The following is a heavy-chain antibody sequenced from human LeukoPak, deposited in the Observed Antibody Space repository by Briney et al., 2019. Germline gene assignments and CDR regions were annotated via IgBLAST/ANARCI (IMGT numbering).Heavy chain of an antibody. D-gene: IGHD1-20*01. CDR1: GYTFTSYG. Sequence: ASVKVSCKASGYTFTSYGISWVRQAPGQGLEWVGMFNPSGGSTNYAQKFQGRVIMTRDTSTSTVYMDLSSLTSEDTAVYYCATEPLLTGTTSGGADAFDIWGQGTVVTVSS. V-gene: IGHV1-46*01. CDR3: ATEPLLTGTTSGGADAFDI. J-gene: IGHJ3*02. CDR2: FNPSGGST.